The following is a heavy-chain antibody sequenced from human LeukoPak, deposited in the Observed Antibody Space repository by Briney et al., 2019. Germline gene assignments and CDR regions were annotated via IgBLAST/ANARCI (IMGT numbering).Heavy chain of an antibody. V-gene: IGHV4-4*07. D-gene: IGHD5-24*01. CDR3: AAGTVEEMATTIFDY. CDR1: GGSISSYY. Sequence: PSETLSLTCTVSGGSISSYYWSWIRQPAGKGLEWIGRIYTSGSTNYNPSLKSRVTMSVDTSKNQFSLKLSSVTAADTAVYYCAAGTVEEMATTIFDYWGQGTLVTVSS. J-gene: IGHJ4*02. CDR2: IYTSGST.